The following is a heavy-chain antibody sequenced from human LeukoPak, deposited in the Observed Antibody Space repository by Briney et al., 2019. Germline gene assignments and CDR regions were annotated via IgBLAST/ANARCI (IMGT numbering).Heavy chain of an antibody. V-gene: IGHV3-48*04. J-gene: IGHJ4*02. Sequence: GGSLRLSCAASGFTFSSYSMNWVRQAPGKGLEWVSYISSSSSTIYYADSVKGRFTISRDNGKNSLYLEMNSLRAEDTAMYYCARSMCRGSYDSWGQGALVTVSS. CDR3: ARSMCRGSYDS. CDR2: ISSSSSTI. D-gene: IGHD1-26*01. CDR1: GFTFSSYS.